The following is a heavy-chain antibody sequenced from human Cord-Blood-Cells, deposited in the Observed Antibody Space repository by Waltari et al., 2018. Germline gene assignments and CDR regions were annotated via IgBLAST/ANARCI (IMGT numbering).Heavy chain of an antibody. D-gene: IGHD5-12*01. CDR3: ARSGYNLCGD. V-gene: IGHV4-59*08. J-gene: IGHJ4*02. Sequence: QVQLQESGPGLVKPSETLSLTCTVPGGSISSYYWSWIREPPGKGLEWVGNIYYSGGTNNNPSLKSRVTITVDTSKNQFSLKLSSVTAAYTAVYYCARSGYNLCGDWGQGTLVTVSS. CDR2: IYYSGGT. CDR1: GGSISSYY.